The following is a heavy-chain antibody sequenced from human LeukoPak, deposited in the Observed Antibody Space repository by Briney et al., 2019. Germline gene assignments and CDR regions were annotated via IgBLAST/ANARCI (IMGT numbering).Heavy chain of an antibody. D-gene: IGHD3-10*01. CDR2: IWYDGSNK. CDR3: ARDLSITYYYYGMDV. Sequence: GGSLRLSCAASGFTFSSYGMHWVRQAPGKGLEWVAVIWYDGSNKYYADSVEGRFTISRDNSKNTLYLQMNSLRAEDTAVYYCARDLSITYYYYGMDVWGQGSTVTVSS. J-gene: IGHJ6*02. CDR1: GFTFSSYG. V-gene: IGHV3-33*01.